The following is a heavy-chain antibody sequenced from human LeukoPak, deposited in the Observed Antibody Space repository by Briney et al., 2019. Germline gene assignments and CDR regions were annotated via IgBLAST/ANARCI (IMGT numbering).Heavy chain of an antibody. V-gene: IGHV5-51*01. D-gene: IGHD3-9*01. CDR1: GYLFTSYW. CDR2: IYLGDYDT. Sequence: GESLKISCKGSGYLFTSYWIGWVRQMPGKGLGWMGIIYLGDYDTRYSTSFKVQVSTSADKSISTAYLQWSSLKASDTAMYYCARLRVDWPDTRHAFDIWGQGTMVTVSS. J-gene: IGHJ3*02. CDR3: ARLRVDWPDTRHAFDI.